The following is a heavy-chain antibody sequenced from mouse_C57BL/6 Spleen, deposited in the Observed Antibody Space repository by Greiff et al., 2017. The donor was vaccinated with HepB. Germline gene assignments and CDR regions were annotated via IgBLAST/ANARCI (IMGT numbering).Heavy chain of an antibody. CDR1: GYTFTSYW. CDR3: ARLGGHAMDY. CDR2: IDPSDSYT. V-gene: IGHV1-69*01. J-gene: IGHJ4*01. Sequence: QVQLQQSGAELVMPGASVKLSCKASGYTFTSYWMHWVKQRPGHGLEWIGEIDPSDSYTNYNQKFKGKSTLTVDKSSSTAYMQLSSLTSEDSAVYYCARLGGHAMDYWGQGTSVTVSS.